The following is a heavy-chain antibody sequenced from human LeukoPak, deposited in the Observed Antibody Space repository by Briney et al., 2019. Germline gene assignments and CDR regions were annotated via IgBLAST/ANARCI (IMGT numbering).Heavy chain of an antibody. D-gene: IGHD6-19*01. CDR1: GFTFSSYA. CDR3: AKDWTKWLAYVNYFDY. CDR2: ISGSGGST. J-gene: IGHJ4*02. V-gene: IGHV3-23*01. Sequence: GGSLRLSCAASGFTFSSYAMSWVRQAPGKGLEWVSAISGSGGSTYYADSVKGRFTISRDNSKNTLYLQMNSLRAEDTAVYYCAKDWTKWLAYVNYFDYWGQGTLVTVSS.